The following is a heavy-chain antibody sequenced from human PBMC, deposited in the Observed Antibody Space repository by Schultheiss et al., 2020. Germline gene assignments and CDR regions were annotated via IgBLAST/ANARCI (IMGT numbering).Heavy chain of an antibody. V-gene: IGHV4-31*03. Sequence: SETLSLTCTVSGGSISRGGYYWSWIRQHPGKGLEWIGYIYYSGSTYYNPSLKSRVTISVDTSKNQFSLKLSSVTAADTAVYYCARETYDSTKTYGMDVWGQGSTGTVAS. D-gene: IGHD3-22*01. J-gene: IGHJ6*02. CDR3: ARETYDSTKTYGMDV. CDR1: GGSISRGGYY. CDR2: IYYSGST.